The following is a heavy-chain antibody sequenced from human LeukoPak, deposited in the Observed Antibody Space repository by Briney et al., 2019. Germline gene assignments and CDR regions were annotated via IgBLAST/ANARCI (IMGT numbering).Heavy chain of an antibody. CDR3: ARHYDSSGYYHDAFDI. J-gene: IGHJ3*02. Sequence: ASVKVSCKASGYTFTSYYMHWVRQAPGQGLEWMGIINPSGGSTSYAQKFQSRVTMTRDTSTSTVYMELSSLRSEDTAVYYCARHYDSSGYYHDAFDIWGQGTMVTVSS. D-gene: IGHD3-22*01. V-gene: IGHV1-46*01. CDR1: GYTFTSYY. CDR2: INPSGGST.